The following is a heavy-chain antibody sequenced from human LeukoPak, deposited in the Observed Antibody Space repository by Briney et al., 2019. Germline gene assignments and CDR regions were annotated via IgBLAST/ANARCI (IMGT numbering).Heavy chain of an antibody. CDR1: GFTFSSYS. CDR2: ISSSSSYI. J-gene: IGHJ5*02. Sequence: GGSLRLSCAASGFTFSSYSMNWVRQAPGKGLEWVASISSSSSYIYYADSVKGRFTISRDNAKNSLYLQMNSLRGEDTAVDYCARGGWVAAAFSVWFAPGGQGTLVTVSS. CDR3: ARGGWVAAAFSVWFAP. D-gene: IGHD6-13*01. V-gene: IGHV3-21*01.